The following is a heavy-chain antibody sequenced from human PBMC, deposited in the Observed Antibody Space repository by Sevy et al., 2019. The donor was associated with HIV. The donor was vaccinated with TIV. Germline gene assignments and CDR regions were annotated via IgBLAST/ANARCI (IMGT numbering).Heavy chain of an antibody. CDR1: GFTFSSYS. Sequence: GGSLRLSCAASGFTFSSYSMNWVRQAPGKGLEWVSSITSRSSYIYYADSVKGRFTISRDNAKNSLYLQMNSLRAEDTAVYYCARSWEQQLHGAFDIWGQGTMVTVSS. CDR2: ITSRSSYI. J-gene: IGHJ3*02. CDR3: ARSWEQQLHGAFDI. V-gene: IGHV3-21*01. D-gene: IGHD6-13*01.